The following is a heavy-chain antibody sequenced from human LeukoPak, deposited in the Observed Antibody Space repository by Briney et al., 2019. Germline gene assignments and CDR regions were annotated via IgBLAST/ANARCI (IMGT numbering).Heavy chain of an antibody. Sequence: GGSLRLSCAASGFAFDTYSMTWVRQAPGKGLEWVSSISSWSSFIYSADSVTGRFAISRDNAKNSLYLQMNSLRAEDTAVYYCARAGSTNSWFDPWGQGTLVIVSS. CDR3: ARAGSTNSWFDP. J-gene: IGHJ5*02. CDR2: ISSWSSFI. V-gene: IGHV3-21*01. D-gene: IGHD2-2*01. CDR1: GFAFDTYS.